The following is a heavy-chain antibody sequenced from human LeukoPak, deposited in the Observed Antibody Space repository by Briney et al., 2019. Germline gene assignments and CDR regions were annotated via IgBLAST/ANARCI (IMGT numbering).Heavy chain of an antibody. V-gene: IGHV1-69*06. J-gene: IGHJ1*01. D-gene: IGHD1-26*01. Sequence: ASVKVSCTVSGDSFSRYAISWVRQAPGQGPEWMGGIIAAFDKANYAQKFRGRVTISADKSTSTAHLEVDSLTSGDTAIYYCARDSQRGAQRGFQYWGQGTLVTVSS. CDR3: ARDSQRGAQRGFQY. CDR1: GDSFSRYA. CDR2: IIAAFDKA.